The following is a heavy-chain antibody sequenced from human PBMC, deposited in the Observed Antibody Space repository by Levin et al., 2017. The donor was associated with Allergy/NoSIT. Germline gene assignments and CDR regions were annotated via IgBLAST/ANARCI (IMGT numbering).Heavy chain of an antibody. J-gene: IGHJ6*03. CDR2: ASHDGRNI. V-gene: IGHV3-30*04. CDR3: AKDYYADPDWFYFMDV. D-gene: IGHD3-22*01. Sequence: GGSLRLSCTVSGFTFRSHAMHWVRQAPGKGLEWAAAASHDGRNIYHAESVKGRFTISRDNSNGTLFLQMDRLIPEDTAVYFCAKDYYADPDWFYFMDVWGKGTTVTVSS. CDR1: GFTFRSHA.